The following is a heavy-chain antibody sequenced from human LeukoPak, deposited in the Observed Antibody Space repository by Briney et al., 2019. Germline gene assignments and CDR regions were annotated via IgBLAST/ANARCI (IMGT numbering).Heavy chain of an antibody. D-gene: IGHD5-24*01. CDR3: ARVRKKMATITGRPYYMDV. J-gene: IGHJ6*03. CDR2: INHSGST. CDR1: GGSFSGYY. V-gene: IGHV4-34*01. Sequence: KSSETLSLTCAVYGGSFSGYYWSWIRQPPGKGLEWIGEINHSGSTSYNPSLKSRATISVDTSKNQFSLKLCSVTAADTAVYYCARVRKKMATITGRPYYMDVWGKGTTVTVSS.